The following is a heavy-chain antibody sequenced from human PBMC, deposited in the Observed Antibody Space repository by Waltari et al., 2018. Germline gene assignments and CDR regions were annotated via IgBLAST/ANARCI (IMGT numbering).Heavy chain of an antibody. J-gene: IGHJ1*01. Sequence: QVQLVESGGGVVQPGRSLRLSCAASGFTFSSYAMHWVRQAPGKGLEWVAVISYDGSNKYYADSVKGRFTISRDNSKNTLYLQMNSLRAEDTAVYYCTSGAARPAEYFQHWGQGTLVTVSS. CDR2: ISYDGSNK. CDR3: TSGAARPAEYFQH. D-gene: IGHD6-6*01. V-gene: IGHV3-30-3*01. CDR1: GFTFSSYA.